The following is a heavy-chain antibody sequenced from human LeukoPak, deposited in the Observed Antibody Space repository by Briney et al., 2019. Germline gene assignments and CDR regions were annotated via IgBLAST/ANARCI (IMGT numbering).Heavy chain of an antibody. CDR3: ARDQGGRTKRLSKALTDY. J-gene: IGHJ4*02. Sequence: PGGSLRLSCAASGFTFSSYWMNWVRQAPGKGLVWVSRIASDGSSTTYADSVKGRFSISRDNAKNTLYLQMNSLRVEDTAVYYCARDQGGRTKRLSKALTDYWGQGTLVTVSS. D-gene: IGHD2-2*01. V-gene: IGHV3-74*01. CDR2: IASDGSST. CDR1: GFTFSSYW.